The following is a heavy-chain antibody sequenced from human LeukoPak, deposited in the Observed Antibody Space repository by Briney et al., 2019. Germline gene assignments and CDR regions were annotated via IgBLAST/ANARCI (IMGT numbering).Heavy chain of an antibody. V-gene: IGHV1-2*02. CDR3: ARDVIGDYYDSSGCVWFDP. J-gene: IGHJ5*02. CDR1: GYTFTGYY. Sequence: ASVKVSCKASGYTFTGYYMHWVRQAPGQGLEWMGWINPNSGGTNYAQKFQGRATMTRDTSISTAYMELSRLRSDDTAVYYCARDVIGDYYDSSGCVWFDPWGQGTLVTVSS. CDR2: INPNSGGT. D-gene: IGHD3-22*01.